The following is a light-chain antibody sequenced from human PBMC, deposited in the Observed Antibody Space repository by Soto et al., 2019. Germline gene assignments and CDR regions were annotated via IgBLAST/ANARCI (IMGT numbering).Light chain of an antibody. CDR2: DAS. CDR1: QSISRL. Sequence: DIQMTQSPSTLSASVGDRVTITCRATQSISRLLAWYQQKPGKAPKVLIWDASTLQRGVPSRFSGSGSGTEFTLPISSLQPDDFATYYCQQYNDYSTWTFGQGTKVEIK. V-gene: IGKV1-5*01. J-gene: IGKJ1*01. CDR3: QQYNDYSTWT.